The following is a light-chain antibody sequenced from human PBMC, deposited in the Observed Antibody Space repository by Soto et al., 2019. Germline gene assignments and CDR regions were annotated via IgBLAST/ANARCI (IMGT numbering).Light chain of an antibody. CDR3: MQGGHWPT. V-gene: IGKV2-30*01. CDR2: KVS. Sequence: DVVMTQSPLSLPVTLGQPASISCRSSQSLVSSNGNTYLNWFQQRPGQSPRRLVYKVSNRDSGVPDRFSGSGSGTDFTLNISGVEAEDVGVYYCMQGGHWPTFGQGTKLEIK. CDR1: QSLVSSNGNTY. J-gene: IGKJ2*01.